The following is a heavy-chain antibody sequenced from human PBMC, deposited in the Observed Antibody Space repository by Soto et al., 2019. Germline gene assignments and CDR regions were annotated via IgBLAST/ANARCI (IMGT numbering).Heavy chain of an antibody. CDR1: GFTFSSYD. CDR2: ISSNGGIT. V-gene: IGHV3-64*01. Sequence: EVQLVESGGGLVQPGGSLRLSCAASGFTFSSYDMHWVRQAPGKGLEYISAISSNGGITYYANSVKGRFTISRDNSKNMMYLQMGSLRAEDMAVDYCVRDTSFDYCGQGTLVTVSS. J-gene: IGHJ4*02. CDR3: VRDTSFDY. D-gene: IGHD3-16*01.